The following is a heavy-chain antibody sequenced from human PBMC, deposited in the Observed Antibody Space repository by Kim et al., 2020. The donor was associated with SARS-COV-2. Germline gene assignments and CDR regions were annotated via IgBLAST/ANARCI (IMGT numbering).Heavy chain of an antibody. D-gene: IGHD3-9*01. J-gene: IGHJ4*02. Sequence: SETLSLTCTVSGGSISSYYWSWIRQPPGKGLEWIGYIYYSGSTNYNPSLKSRVTISVDTSKNQFSLKLSSVTAADTAVYYCARGGILTGYYTVYYFDYWGQGTLVTVSS. CDR3: ARGGILTGYYTVYYFDY. CDR2: IYYSGST. CDR1: GGSISSYY. V-gene: IGHV4-59*01.